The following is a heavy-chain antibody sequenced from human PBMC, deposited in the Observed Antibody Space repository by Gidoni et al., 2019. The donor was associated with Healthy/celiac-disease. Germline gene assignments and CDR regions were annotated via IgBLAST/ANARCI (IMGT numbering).Heavy chain of an antibody. V-gene: IGHV4-59*01. J-gene: IGHJ2*01. CDR2: IYYSGST. D-gene: IGHD2-2*01. CDR3: AREGGYCSSTSCPGYFDL. CDR1: GGSISSYY. Sequence: QVQLQESGPGLVKPSETLSLTCTVSGGSISSYYWSWIRQPPGKGLEWIGYIYYSGSTNYNPSLKSRVTISVDTSKNQFSLKLSSVTAADTAVYYCAREGGYCSSTSCPGYFDLWGRGTLVTVSS.